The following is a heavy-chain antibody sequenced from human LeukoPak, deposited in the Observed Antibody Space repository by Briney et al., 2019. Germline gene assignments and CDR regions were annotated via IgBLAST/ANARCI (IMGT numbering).Heavy chain of an antibody. V-gene: IGHV1-46*01. CDR1: GYTFTSYY. J-gene: IGHJ4*02. D-gene: IGHD2-15*01. Sequence: EASVKVSCKASGYTFTSYYMHWVRQAPGQGLEWMGIINPSGGSTSYAQKFQGRVTMTRDMSTSTVYMELSSLRSEDTAVYYCARGYCSGGSCSYRLDYWGQGTLVTVSS. CDR3: ARGYCSGGSCSYRLDY. CDR2: INPSGGST.